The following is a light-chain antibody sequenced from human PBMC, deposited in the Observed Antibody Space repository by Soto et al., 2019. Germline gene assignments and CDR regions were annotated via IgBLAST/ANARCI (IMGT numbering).Light chain of an antibody. CDR1: NIGSKS. CDR2: DDS. Sequence: SYELTQPPSVSVAPGQTARITCGGSNIGSKSGHWYQQKPGQAPVLVVYDDSARPSGIPERFSGSNSGNTATLTISRVEAGDEADYYCQVWDSSSDHPWVFGGGTKLTVL. CDR3: QVWDSSSDHPWV. J-gene: IGLJ3*02. V-gene: IGLV3-21*02.